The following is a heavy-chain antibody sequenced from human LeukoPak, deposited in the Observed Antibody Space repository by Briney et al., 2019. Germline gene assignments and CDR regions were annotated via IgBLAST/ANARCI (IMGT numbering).Heavy chain of an antibody. V-gene: IGHV4-59*01. CDR1: GASISRYF. Sequence: KPSETLSLTCTVSGASISRYFWNWIRQPPGKELEWIGYISSGGSTNYNPSLKSRATISIDTSKNQFSLKLTSATAADTAVYYCARGDDYKSTLFDYWGQGTLVTVSS. J-gene: IGHJ4*02. D-gene: IGHD5-12*01. CDR3: ARGDDYKSTLFDY. CDR2: ISSGGST.